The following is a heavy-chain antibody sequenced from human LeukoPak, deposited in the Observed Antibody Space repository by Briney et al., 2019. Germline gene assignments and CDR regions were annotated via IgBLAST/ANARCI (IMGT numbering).Heavy chain of an antibody. D-gene: IGHD1-26*01. CDR2: ISPSGDIT. J-gene: IGHJ5*02. CDR3: AKSSRREWELLLRWFDP. Sequence: PGGSLRLSCAGSGFSFSSHGMNWVRQAPGKGLEWVSGISPSGDITYYTDSVRGRFTISRDNFKNTLSLQVDSLRAEDTAVYYCAKSSRREWELLLRWFDPWGQGTLVTVSS. CDR1: GFSFSSHG. V-gene: IGHV3-23*01.